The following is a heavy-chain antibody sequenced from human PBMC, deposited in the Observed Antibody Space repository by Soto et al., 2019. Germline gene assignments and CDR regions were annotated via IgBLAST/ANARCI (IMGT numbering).Heavy chain of an antibody. Sequence: QLQLQESGPGLVKPSETLSLTCSVSGDSVSSSSYYWGWIRQPPGMRLEWIGNMYYTGNTYYNPSLKSRVTISVYTSKNQFSLKLRSVTAADTAVYYCWSGNVPSFDYWGQGTLVTVSS. J-gene: IGHJ4*02. CDR3: WSGNVPSFDY. V-gene: IGHV4-39*01. D-gene: IGHD3-10*01. CDR1: GDSVSSSSYY. CDR2: MYYTGNT.